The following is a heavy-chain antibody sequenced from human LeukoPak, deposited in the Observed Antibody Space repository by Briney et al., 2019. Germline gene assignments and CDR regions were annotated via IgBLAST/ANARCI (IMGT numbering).Heavy chain of an antibody. CDR1: GLTFYTYA. CDR3: CTSPSFGSSWYQFNY. J-gene: IGHJ4*02. Sequence: PGGSLRLSCSVSGLTFYTYAMSWVRQAPGKGLEWVSAISGRDGRTYYTDSVKGRFTISRDNSKNTLYLQMNSLRAEGTAVYYCCTSPSFGSSWYQFNYWGQGALVIVSS. V-gene: IGHV3-23*01. D-gene: IGHD6-13*01. CDR2: ISGRDGRT.